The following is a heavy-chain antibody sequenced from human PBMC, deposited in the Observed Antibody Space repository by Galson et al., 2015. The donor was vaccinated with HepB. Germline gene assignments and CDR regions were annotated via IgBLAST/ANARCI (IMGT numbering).Heavy chain of an antibody. J-gene: IGHJ5*02. CDR1: GYTFTSYA. CDR3: ARKGGGQQLKDNWFDP. D-gene: IGHD6-13*01. Sequence: SVKVSCKASGYTFTSYAMYWVRQAPGQRLEWMGWINAGNGNTKYSQKFQGRVTITRDTSASTAYMELSSLRSEDTAVYYCARKGGGQQLKDNWFDPWGQGTLVTVSS. V-gene: IGHV1-3*01. CDR2: INAGNGNT.